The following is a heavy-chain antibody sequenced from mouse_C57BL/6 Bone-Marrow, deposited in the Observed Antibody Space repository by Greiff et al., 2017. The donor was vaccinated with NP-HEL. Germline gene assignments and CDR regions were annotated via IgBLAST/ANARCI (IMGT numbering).Heavy chain of an antibody. CDR1: GFNIKDDY. Sequence: VQLQQSGAELVRPGASVKLSCTASGFNIKDDYMHWVKQRPEQGLEWIGWIDPENGDTEYASKFQGKATITADTSSNTAYLQLSSLTSEDTAVYYCTTEGYYSWYFDVWGTGTTVTVSS. CDR3: TTEGYYSWYFDV. D-gene: IGHD2-3*01. V-gene: IGHV14-4*01. CDR2: IDPENGDT. J-gene: IGHJ1*03.